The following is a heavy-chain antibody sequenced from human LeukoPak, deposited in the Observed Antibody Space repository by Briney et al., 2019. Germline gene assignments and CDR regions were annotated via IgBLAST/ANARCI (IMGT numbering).Heavy chain of an antibody. CDR2: INSDGSST. CDR1: GFTFSSYW. Sequence: GSLRLSCAATGFTFSSYWMHWVRQAPGKGLVWVSRINSDGSSTSYADSVKGRFTISRDNAKNTLYLQMNSLRAEDTAVYYCARDGAAAINWFDPWGQGTLVTVSS. V-gene: IGHV3-74*01. J-gene: IGHJ5*02. D-gene: IGHD6-13*01. CDR3: ARDGAAAINWFDP.